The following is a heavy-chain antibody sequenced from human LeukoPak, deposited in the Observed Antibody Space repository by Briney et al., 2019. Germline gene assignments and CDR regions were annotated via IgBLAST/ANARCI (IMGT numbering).Heavy chain of an antibody. J-gene: IGHJ3*02. CDR2: IASDGSST. CDR3: VKDRLLPHSPGDAFDI. D-gene: IGHD3-10*01. V-gene: IGHV3-74*01. Sequence: GGSLRLSCAASGFTFSSYWMNWVRQAPGKGLVWVSRIASDGSSTTYADSVKGRFSISRDNAKNTLYLQMNSLRAEDTAVYYCVKDRLLPHSPGDAFDIWGQGAMVTVSS. CDR1: GFTFSSYW.